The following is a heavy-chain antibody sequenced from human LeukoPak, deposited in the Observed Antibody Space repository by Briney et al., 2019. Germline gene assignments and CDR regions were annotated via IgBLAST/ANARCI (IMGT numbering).Heavy chain of an antibody. J-gene: IGHJ5*02. CDR2: IYSGGST. D-gene: IGHD2-21*02. V-gene: IGHV3-66*01. CDR1: GFTVSSNY. Sequence: GGSLRLSCAASGFTVSSNYMSWVRQAPGKGLEWVSVIYSGGSTYYADSVKGRFTISRDNSKNTLYLQMNSLRAEDTAVYYCARDSAYCGGDCPGGWLDPWGQGTLVTVSS. CDR3: ARDSAYCGGDCPGGWLDP.